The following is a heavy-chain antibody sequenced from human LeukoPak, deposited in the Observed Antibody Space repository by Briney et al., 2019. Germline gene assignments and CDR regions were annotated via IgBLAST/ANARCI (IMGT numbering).Heavy chain of an antibody. Sequence: MPSETLSLTCAVSGGSISSISSNNWAWIRQPPGKGPELIAAIHYTGSTYYNPSFMSRVTISVDTSKNQFSLKLNSLTATDTAVYYCARLPTGYPNWFDTWGQGILVTVSS. CDR1: GGSISSISSNN. CDR2: IHYTGST. CDR3: ARLPTGYPNWFDT. J-gene: IGHJ5*02. V-gene: IGHV4-39*01. D-gene: IGHD5-18*01.